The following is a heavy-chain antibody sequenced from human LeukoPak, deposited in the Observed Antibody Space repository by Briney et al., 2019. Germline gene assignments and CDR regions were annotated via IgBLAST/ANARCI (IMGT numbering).Heavy chain of an antibody. V-gene: IGHV4-39*01. CDR1: GGSISSSSYY. J-gene: IGHJ4*02. CDR2: IYYSGST. Sequence: SETLSLTCTVSGGSISSSSYYWGWIRQPPGKGLEWIGSIYYSGSTYYIPSLKSRVTISVDTSKNQFSLKPSSVTAADTAVYYCARHQTDYDILTGNDYWGQGTLVTVSS. D-gene: IGHD3-9*01. CDR3: ARHQTDYDILTGNDY.